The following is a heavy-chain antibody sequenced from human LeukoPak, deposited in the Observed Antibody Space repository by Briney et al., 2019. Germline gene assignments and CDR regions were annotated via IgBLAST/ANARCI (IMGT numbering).Heavy chain of an antibody. V-gene: IGHV3-23*01. J-gene: IGHJ4*02. Sequence: SLRLSCVASRFTFSSDTMSWVRQAPGKGLEWVSNIGGSASGTFYSDSVKGRFTISRDNSKNTLYLKMNSLRAEDTAVYYCAKGGDGSYYSRADCWGQGTLVTVSS. CDR1: RFTFSSDT. CDR3: AKGGDGSYYSRADC. CDR2: IGGSASGT. D-gene: IGHD2-15*01.